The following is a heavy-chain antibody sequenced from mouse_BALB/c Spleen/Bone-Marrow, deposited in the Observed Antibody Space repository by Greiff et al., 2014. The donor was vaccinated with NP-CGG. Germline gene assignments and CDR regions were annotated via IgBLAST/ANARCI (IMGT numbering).Heavy chain of an antibody. CDR3: AAYYYGSSQFAY. D-gene: IGHD1-1*01. V-gene: IGHV14-3*02. Sequence: EVQLQQSGAELVKPGASVKLSRTASGFNIKDTYMHLVKQRPEQGLEWIGRIDPANGNTKYDPKFQGKATITVDTSSNTAYLQLSSLTSEDTAVYYCAAYYYGSSQFAYWGQGTLVTVSA. J-gene: IGHJ3*01. CDR2: IDPANGNT. CDR1: GFNIKDTY.